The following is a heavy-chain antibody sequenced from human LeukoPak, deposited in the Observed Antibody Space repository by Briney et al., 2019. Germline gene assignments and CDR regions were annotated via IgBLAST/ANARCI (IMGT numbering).Heavy chain of an antibody. CDR3: ARARYFEAFDI. CDR1: GFPFSSFW. J-gene: IGHJ3*02. V-gene: IGHV3-7*01. CDR2: IRQDGVET. Sequence: GGSLRLSCAVSGFPFSSFWMNWVRQAPGKGLEWVASIRQDGVETSYVDSVKGRFTISRDNTKNSLSLQMSSLRAEDTAVYYCARARYFEAFDIWGQGTMVTVSS. D-gene: IGHD2-21*01.